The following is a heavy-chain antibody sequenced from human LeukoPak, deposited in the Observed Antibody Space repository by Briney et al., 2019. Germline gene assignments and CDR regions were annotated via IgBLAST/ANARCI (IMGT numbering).Heavy chain of an antibody. Sequence: GGSLRLSCAASGFTFSSYSMNWVRQAPGKGLEWVSSISSSSSYIYYADSVKGRFTISRDNAKNSLYLQMNSLRAEDTAVYYCASEHCSGGSCYPDAFDIWGQGTMVTVSS. J-gene: IGHJ3*02. CDR3: ASEHCSGGSCYPDAFDI. D-gene: IGHD2-15*01. CDR2: ISSSSSYI. V-gene: IGHV3-21*01. CDR1: GFTFSSYS.